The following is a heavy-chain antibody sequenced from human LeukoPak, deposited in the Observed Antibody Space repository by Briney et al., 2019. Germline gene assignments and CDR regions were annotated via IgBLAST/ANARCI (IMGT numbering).Heavy chain of an antibody. CDR1: GFAFSSYA. CDR3: AKISGWYNAFDI. CDR2: ISGSGGST. J-gene: IGHJ3*02. D-gene: IGHD6-19*01. Sequence: GGSLRLSCAASGFAFSSYAMSWVRQAPGEGLEWVSAISGSGGSTYYADSVKGRFTISRDNSKNTLYPQMNSLRAEDTAAYYCAKISGWYNAFDIWGQGTMVTVSS. V-gene: IGHV3-23*01.